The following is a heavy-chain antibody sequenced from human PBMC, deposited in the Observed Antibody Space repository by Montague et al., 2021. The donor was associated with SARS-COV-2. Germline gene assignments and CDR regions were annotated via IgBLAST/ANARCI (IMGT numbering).Heavy chain of an antibody. CDR1: GGSFSGYY. CDR2: INHSGST. Sequence: SQTWSLTCAVYGGSFSGYYWSWIRQPPGKGLEWIGEINHSGSTNYNPSLKSRVTISVDTSKNQFSLKLSSVTAADTAVYYCARGSRQWLVRPPHYYYFDYWGQGTLVTVSS. CDR3: ARGSRQWLVRPPHYYYFDY. J-gene: IGHJ4*02. V-gene: IGHV4-34*01. D-gene: IGHD6-19*01.